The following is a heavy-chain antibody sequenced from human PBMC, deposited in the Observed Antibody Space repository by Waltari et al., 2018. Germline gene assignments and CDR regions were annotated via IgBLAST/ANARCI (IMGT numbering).Heavy chain of an antibody. CDR1: GGTFKNSA. CDR3: ATLNSADRDY. V-gene: IGHV1-69*13. J-gene: IGHJ4*02. CDR2: IIPIYGQS. Sequence: QVHLVQSGTELQKPGSSVRVSRRASGGTFKNSAVTWVRQPLGQGLEWMGSIIPIYGQSNYAQNFQGRLTIAADDSTDTVYMDLSGLRSEDTATYYCATLNSADRDYWGQGTLVTVSP.